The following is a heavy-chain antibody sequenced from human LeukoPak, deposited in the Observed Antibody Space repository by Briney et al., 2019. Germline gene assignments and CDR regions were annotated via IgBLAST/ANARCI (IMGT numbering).Heavy chain of an antibody. D-gene: IGHD5-18*01. CDR3: ARGWYLDTAMARGY. V-gene: IGHV1-69*05. J-gene: IGHJ4*02. Sequence: SVKVSCTASGGTFSSYAISWVRQAPGQGLEWMGRIIPIFGTANYAQTFQGRVTITTDESTSTAYMELSSRRSEDTAVYYCARGWYLDTAMARGYWGQGTLVTVSS. CDR2: IIPIFGTA. CDR1: GGTFSSYA.